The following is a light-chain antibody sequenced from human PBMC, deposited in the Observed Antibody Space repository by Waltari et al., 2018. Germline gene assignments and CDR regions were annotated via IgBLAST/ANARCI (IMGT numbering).Light chain of an antibody. J-gene: IGKJ1*01. V-gene: IGKV1-9*01. CDR2: AAS. CDR1: QDIYTY. CDR3: QQFNSYPRT. Sequence: IQLTQSPSALSASVGDRVTITCRATQDIYTYLAWYQQEPGKAPKLLIDAASTLQSGVPSRFSGSGSGTDFTLTISSLQPEDFATYYCQQFNSYPRTFGQGTKVEIK.